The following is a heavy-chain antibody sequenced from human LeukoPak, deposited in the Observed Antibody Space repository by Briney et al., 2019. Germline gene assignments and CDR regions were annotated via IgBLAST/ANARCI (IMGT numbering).Heavy chain of an antibody. Sequence: GASVKVSCKASGYTFTNYGITWVRQAPGQGLEWMGWISAYNGDTNYAQRFQGRITMTTDTSTTTAYMGLRSLRSDDTAVYYCATLGDVLRLFPLISLDGMDVWGQGTTVTVSS. CDR2: ISAYNGDT. CDR3: ATLGDVLRLFPLISLDGMDV. V-gene: IGHV1-18*01. CDR1: GYTFTNYG. J-gene: IGHJ6*02. D-gene: IGHD3-3*01.